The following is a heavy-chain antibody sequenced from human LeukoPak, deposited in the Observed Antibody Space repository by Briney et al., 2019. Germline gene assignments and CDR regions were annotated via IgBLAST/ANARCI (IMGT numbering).Heavy chain of an antibody. V-gene: IGHV4-4*07. Sequence: PSETLSLTCTVSGDPISRHYWSWIPQPAGKGLECVGRISSSGIPKGSTTNYNPSLKTRVTMSVDTTKNQFSLKPSIVTPADTALCYCARARDGSTFDYWGQGTLVTVSS. J-gene: IGHJ4*01. CDR3: ARARDGSTFDY. D-gene: IGHD2-2*01. CDR2: ISSSGIPKGSTT. CDR1: GDPISRHY.